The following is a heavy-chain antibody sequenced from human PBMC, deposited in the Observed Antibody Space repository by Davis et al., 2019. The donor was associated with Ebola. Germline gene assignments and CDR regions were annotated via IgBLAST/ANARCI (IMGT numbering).Heavy chain of an antibody. Sequence: SLKISCAASGFIFDDYAMHWVRQVPGKGLEWVSGLIWNSDSIAYADSVKGRFTVSRDNAKNSLYLQMNSLRPEDTALHYCAKDMQAVMGAFDMWGQGTMVTVSS. CDR2: LIWNSDSI. J-gene: IGHJ3*02. V-gene: IGHV3-9*01. D-gene: IGHD6-25*01. CDR1: GFIFDDYA. CDR3: AKDMQAVMGAFDM.